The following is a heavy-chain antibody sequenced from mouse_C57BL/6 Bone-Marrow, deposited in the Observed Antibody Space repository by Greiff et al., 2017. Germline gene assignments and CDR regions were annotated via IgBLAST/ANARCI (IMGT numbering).Heavy chain of an antibody. CDR2: ISSGGSYT. Sequence: EVQLVESGGDLVKPGGSLKLSCAASGFTFSSYGMSWVRQTPDKRLEWVATISSGGSYTYYPDSVKGRSTITRDKSKNTPYLHMSSLTSEDTAMYYCARHHFCYGYDVWFAYWGQGTLVTVSA. CDR1: GFTFSSYG. J-gene: IGHJ3*01. D-gene: IGHD2-2*01. CDR3: ARHHFCYGYDVWFAY. V-gene: IGHV5-6*01.